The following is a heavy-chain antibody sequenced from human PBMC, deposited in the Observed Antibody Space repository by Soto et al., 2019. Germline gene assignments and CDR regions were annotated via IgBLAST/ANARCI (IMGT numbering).Heavy chain of an antibody. D-gene: IGHD6-13*01. V-gene: IGHV1-8*01. CDR2: MNPNSGNT. CDR1: GYTFTSYD. J-gene: IGHJ6*03. CDR3: ARGPGSWYYDYMDV. Sequence: QVKLVQSGAEVKKPGASVKVSCKASGYTFTSYDINWVRQATGQGLEWMGWMNPNSGNTGYAQKFQGRVTMTRNTSISTAYMELRSLRSEDTAGYYCARGPGSWYYDYMDVWGKGTTVTVSS.